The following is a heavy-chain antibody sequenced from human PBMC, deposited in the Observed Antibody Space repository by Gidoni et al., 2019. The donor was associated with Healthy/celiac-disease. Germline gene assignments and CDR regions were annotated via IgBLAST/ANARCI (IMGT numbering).Heavy chain of an antibody. CDR2: IKQDGSEK. V-gene: IGHV3-7*01. CDR3: AREPGSFDI. Sequence: EVQLVESGGGLVQPGGSLRPSCAASGFTFSRCWMSWVRQAPGQGREWLANIKQDGSEKYYVDSVKGRFTISRDNAQNSLYLQMNSLRAGDTAVYYCAREPGSFDIWGHGTMVTVSS. CDR1: GFTFSRCW. J-gene: IGHJ3*02.